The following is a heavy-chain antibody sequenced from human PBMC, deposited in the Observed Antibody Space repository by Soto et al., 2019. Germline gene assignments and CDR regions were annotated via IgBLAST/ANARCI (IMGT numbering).Heavy chain of an antibody. J-gene: IGHJ6*03. Sequence: GGSLRLSCAASGFTFSSYAMSWVRQAPGKGLEWVSAISGSGGSTYYADSVKGRFTISRDNSKNTLYLQMNSLRAEDTAVYYCAKVAGQQLVRGWNYYYYYYMDVWGKGTTVTVS. D-gene: IGHD6-6*01. CDR1: GFTFSSYA. CDR3: AKVAGQQLVRGWNYYYYYYMDV. V-gene: IGHV3-23*01. CDR2: ISGSGGST.